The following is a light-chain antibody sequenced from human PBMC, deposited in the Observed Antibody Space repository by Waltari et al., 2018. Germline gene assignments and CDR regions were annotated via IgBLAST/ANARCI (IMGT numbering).Light chain of an antibody. V-gene: IGKV2-28*01. J-gene: IGKJ2*01. CDR1: QSLLHNRGYHY. CDR3: MQGLQVPYT. CDR2: LDS. Sequence: DVVMTHSPLSRPVTPGEPASISCRSGQSLLHNRGYHYLHCYLHTPGQSQQLLIYLDSNRASGVPDRFSGSGSGTNFTLKITRVEAEDVRVSYCMQGLQVPYTFCQGTKLEI.